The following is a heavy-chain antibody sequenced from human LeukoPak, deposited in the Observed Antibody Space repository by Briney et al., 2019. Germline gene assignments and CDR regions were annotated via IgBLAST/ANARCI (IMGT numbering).Heavy chain of an antibody. Sequence: GGSLRLSCSASGFTFSSYAMSWVRQGPGKGLEWVSAISSSAHSTYYADSVKGRFTISRDNSKNTLYLQMNSLRAEDTAVYYCATDYGSGSYLGYWGQGTLVTVSS. V-gene: IGHV3-23*01. CDR3: ATDYGSGSYLGY. D-gene: IGHD3-10*01. CDR2: ISSSAHST. J-gene: IGHJ4*02. CDR1: GFTFSSYA.